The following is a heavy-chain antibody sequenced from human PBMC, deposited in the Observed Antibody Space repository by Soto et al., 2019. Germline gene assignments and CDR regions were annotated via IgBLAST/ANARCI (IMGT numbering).Heavy chain of an antibody. CDR2: IYPSDSYT. D-gene: IGHD6-6*01. CDR3: ARYGHSSSSNYYYGMDV. J-gene: IGHJ6*02. Sequence: PGESLKISCKGSGYSFTSYWISWVRQMPGKGLEWMGRIYPSDSYTNYSPSFQGHVTISADKSISTAYLQWSSLKASDTAMYYCARYGHSSSSNYYYGMDVWGQGTTVTVSS. V-gene: IGHV5-10-1*01. CDR1: GYSFTSYW.